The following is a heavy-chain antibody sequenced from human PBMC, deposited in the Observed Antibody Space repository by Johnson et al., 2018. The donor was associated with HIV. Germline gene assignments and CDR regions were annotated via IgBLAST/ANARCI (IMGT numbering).Heavy chain of an antibody. D-gene: IGHD3-3*01. CDR3: AKDAGNDFRGLDAFDI. CDR2: ISSSGSTI. V-gene: IGHV3-11*04. Sequence: QVQLVESGGGLVKPGGSLRLSCAASGFTFSDYYMCWIRQAPGKGLEWVSYISSSGSTIYYEDSVKGRVTISRDNTNNLLYLQINSLRAEDTAVYYCAKDAGNDFRGLDAFDIWAQGTKVTVSS. CDR1: GFTFSDYY. J-gene: IGHJ3*02.